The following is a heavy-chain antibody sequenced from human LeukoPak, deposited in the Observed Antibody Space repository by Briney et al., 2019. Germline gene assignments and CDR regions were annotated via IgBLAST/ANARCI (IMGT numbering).Heavy chain of an antibody. V-gene: IGHV4-39*01. D-gene: IGHD6-13*01. CDR3: ATLYSTRDAFEI. Sequence: PSETLSLTCTVSGGSISSSSYYWGWIRQPPGKGLEWIGSIYYSGSTYYNPSLKSRVTISVDTSKNQFSLKLSSVTAADTAVYYCATLYSTRDAFEIWGQGTMVTVSS. J-gene: IGHJ3*02. CDR1: GGSISSSSYY. CDR2: IYYSGST.